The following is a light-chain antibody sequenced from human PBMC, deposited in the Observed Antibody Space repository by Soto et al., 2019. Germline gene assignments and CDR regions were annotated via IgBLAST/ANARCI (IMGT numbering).Light chain of an antibody. V-gene: IGKV1-5*03. J-gene: IGKJ2*01. CDR3: QQYNDSFPYT. CDR1: QSISSW. CDR2: EAS. Sequence: DIQMTQSPSTLSASVGDRVTITCRASQSISSWLAWYQQKPGTAPKLLIYEASTLESGVPSRFSGSRSGTEFTLTVSGLQPDDFATYYCQQYNDSFPYTFGQGTKLEIK.